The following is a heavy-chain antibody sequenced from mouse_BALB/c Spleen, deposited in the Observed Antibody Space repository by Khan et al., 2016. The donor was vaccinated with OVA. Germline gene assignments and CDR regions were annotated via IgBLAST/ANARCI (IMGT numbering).Heavy chain of an antibody. D-gene: IGHD4-1*01. CDR3: TRRNWDVAWFAY. CDR1: GYTFTSYW. J-gene: IGHJ3*01. CDR2: IYPGNTDT. V-gene: IGHV1-5*01. Sequence: VQLQQSGTVLARPGASVKMSCKASGYTFTSYWMHWVKQRPGQGLEWIGDIYPGNTDTNYNQKFKGKAKLTAVTSTSTAYMELSSLTNEGSAVYYCTRRNWDVAWFAYWGQGTLVTVSA.